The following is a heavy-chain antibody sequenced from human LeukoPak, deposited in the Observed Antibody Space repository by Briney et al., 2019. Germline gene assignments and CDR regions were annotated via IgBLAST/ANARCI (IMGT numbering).Heavy chain of an antibody. CDR3: ARGMVRGVQYYYNHMDV. CDR1: GGSFSSYY. CDR2: INQTGIT. Sequence: SETLSLTCDVSGGSFSSYYWSWIRQSPKKGLEWIGEINQTGITNYNPSLKSRLTISVDTSKNQFSLKMTSVTAADTAVYYCARGMVRGVQYYYNHMDVWGKGTTVTISS. V-gene: IGHV4-34*01. D-gene: IGHD3-10*01. J-gene: IGHJ6*03.